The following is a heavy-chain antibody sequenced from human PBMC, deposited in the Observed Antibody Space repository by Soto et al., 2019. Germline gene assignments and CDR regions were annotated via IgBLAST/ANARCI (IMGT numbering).Heavy chain of an antibody. D-gene: IGHD6-19*01. CDR1: GYTFTSYG. CDR2: ISAYNGNT. Sequence: QVQVVQSGAEVKKPGASVKVSCKASGYTFTSYGISWFRQAPGQGLAWRGWISAYNGNTNSAPKLQGRVTMTTDTTTCTAYMELRSLGSDDTALYYSARDRTGYSSQSWGQGTLVTVSS. J-gene: IGHJ4*02. V-gene: IGHV1-18*01. CDR3: ARDRTGYSSQS.